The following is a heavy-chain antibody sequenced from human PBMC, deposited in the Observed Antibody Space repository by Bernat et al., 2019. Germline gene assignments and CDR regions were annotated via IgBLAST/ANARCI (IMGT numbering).Heavy chain of an antibody. V-gene: IGHV3-21*05. CDR2: ISSSSSYI. CDR1: GFTLSTYS. CDR3: ARDIGEVPHDY. J-gene: IGHJ4*02. D-gene: IGHD3-10*01. Sequence: EVQLVESGGGLVKPGGSLRLSCVASGFTLSTYSMKWVRQAPGKGREGVSYISSSSSYIYYADSVKGRFTISRDNAKNSLFLQMNSLRAEDTAVYYCARDIGEVPHDYWGQGTLVTVSS.